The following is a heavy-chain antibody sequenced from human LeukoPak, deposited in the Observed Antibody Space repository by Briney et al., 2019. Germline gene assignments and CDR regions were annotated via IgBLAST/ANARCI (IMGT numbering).Heavy chain of an antibody. D-gene: IGHD1-26*01. CDR3: ARDKAVGPTLLDY. CDR2: IKKDGSEI. J-gene: IGHJ4*02. CDR1: GFTFSGYW. V-gene: IGHV3-7*01. Sequence: GGSLRLSCAASGFTFSGYWMSWVRQAPGKGPEWVANIKKDGSEIYYVDSVKGGFTISRDNAKNSLFLQMNSLRAEDTAVYYCARDKAVGPTLLDYWGQGTLVTVSS.